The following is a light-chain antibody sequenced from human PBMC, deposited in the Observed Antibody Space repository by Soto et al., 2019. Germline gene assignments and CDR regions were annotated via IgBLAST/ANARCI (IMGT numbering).Light chain of an antibody. CDR2: GNS. CDR3: QSSDSSLSGSLYV. Sequence: QSVLTQPPSVSGAPGQRVTISCTGSSSNIGAGYDVHWYQQLPGTAPKLLIYGNSNRPSGVPDRFSGSKSGTSASLAITGLHAEDEADYYCQSSDSSLSGSLYVFGTGTKLTVL. CDR1: SSNIGAGYD. V-gene: IGLV1-40*01. J-gene: IGLJ1*01.